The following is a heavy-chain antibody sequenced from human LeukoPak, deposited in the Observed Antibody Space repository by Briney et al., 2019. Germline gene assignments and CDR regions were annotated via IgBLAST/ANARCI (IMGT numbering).Heavy chain of an antibody. J-gene: IGHJ5*02. Sequence: ASVKVSCKASGYTFTDYYMHWVRQAPGQGPEWMGWISTNSGGTNYAQKFQGRVTMTRDTSISTAYMELSRLRSDDTAVYYCARDNNCSGGSCYSWFDPWGQGTLVTVSS. CDR2: ISTNSGGT. D-gene: IGHD2-15*01. V-gene: IGHV1-2*02. CDR1: GYTFTDYY. CDR3: ARDNNCSGGSCYSWFDP.